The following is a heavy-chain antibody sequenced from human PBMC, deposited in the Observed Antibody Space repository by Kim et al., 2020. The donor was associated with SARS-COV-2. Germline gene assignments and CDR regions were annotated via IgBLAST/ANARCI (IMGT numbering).Heavy chain of an antibody. CDR2: GST. V-gene: IGHV4-4*09. J-gene: IGHJ5*02. Sequence: GSTNYTPSLKSRVTISVDTSKNQFSLKLGSVTAADTAVYYCASGYSRFDPWGQGTLVTVSS. D-gene: IGHD5-18*01. CDR3: ASGYSRFDP.